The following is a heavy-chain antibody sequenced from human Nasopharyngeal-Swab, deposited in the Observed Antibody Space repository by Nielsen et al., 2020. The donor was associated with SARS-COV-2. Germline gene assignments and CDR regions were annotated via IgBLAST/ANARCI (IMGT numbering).Heavy chain of an antibody. CDR3: ASAVTGPLY. D-gene: IGHD4-11*01. Sequence: GSLRLSCAASGFNVSNNYMTWVRQAPGKGLEWVSIIYRSGSIYHADSVKGRFIISRDTSKNTLSLRMNSLRVEDTAVYYCASAVTGPLYWGQGTLVTVSS. CDR1: GFNVSNNY. CDR2: IYRSGSI. J-gene: IGHJ1*01. V-gene: IGHV3-53*01.